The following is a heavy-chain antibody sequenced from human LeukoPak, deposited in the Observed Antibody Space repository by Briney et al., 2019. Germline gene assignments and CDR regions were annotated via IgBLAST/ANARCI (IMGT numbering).Heavy chain of an antibody. CDR2: IIPILGIA. J-gene: IGHJ4*02. CDR1: GGTFSSYA. V-gene: IGHV1-69*04. CDR3: ARGSDGSIDY. D-gene: IGHD3-10*01. Sequence: SVKVSCKASGGTFSSYAISWVRQAPGQGLEWMGSIIPILGIANYAQKFQGRVTITADKSTSTAYMELSSLRSEDTAVYYCARGSDGSIDYWGQGTLVTVSS.